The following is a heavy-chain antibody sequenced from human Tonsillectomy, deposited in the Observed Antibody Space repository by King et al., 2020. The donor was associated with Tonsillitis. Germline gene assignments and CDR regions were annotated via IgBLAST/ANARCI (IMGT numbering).Heavy chain of an antibody. J-gene: IGHJ4*02. CDR1: GYMFTSYG. CDR3: ARDEGIVVATGFDY. V-gene: IGHV1-18*01. CDR2: ISAYNGNT. D-gene: IGHD5-12*01. Sequence: VQLVESGAEVKKPGASVKVSCKASGYMFTSYGISWVRQAPGQGLEWMGWISAYNGNTNYAQKLQGRVFMTTDTSTSTAYMELRSLRSDDTAVYYCARDEGIVVATGFDYWGQGTLVTVSS.